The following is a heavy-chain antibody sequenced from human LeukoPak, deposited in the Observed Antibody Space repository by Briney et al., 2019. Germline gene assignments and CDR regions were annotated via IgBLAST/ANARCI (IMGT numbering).Heavy chain of an antibody. CDR3: ARPLRHTLFAY. CDR1: GGSISSGGYS. Sequence: PSETLSLTCAVSGGSISSGGYSWSWIRQPPGKGLEWIGYIYHSGSTYYNPSLKSRVTISVDRSENQFSLKLSSVTAADTAVYSCARPLRHTLFAYWGQGPLVTVSS. D-gene: IGHD5-12*01. CDR2: IYHSGST. J-gene: IGHJ4*02. V-gene: IGHV4-30-2*01.